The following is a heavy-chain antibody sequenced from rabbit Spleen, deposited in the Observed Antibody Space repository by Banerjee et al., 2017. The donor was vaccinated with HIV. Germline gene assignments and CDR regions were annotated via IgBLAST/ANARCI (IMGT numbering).Heavy chain of an antibody. CDR2: IDAVGSGST. D-gene: IGHD2-1*01. V-gene: IGHV1S45*01. CDR3: VRDQAGDADYGPYYLNL. Sequence: QEQLVESGGGLVQPEGSLTLTCTASGFSFSGSGYMCWVRQAPGKGLEWIGCIDAVGSGSTYYATWAKGRFTISSHNAQNTLYLQLSSLTAADTATYFCVRDQAGDADYGPYYLNLWGQGTLVTVS. J-gene: IGHJ4*01. CDR1: GFSFSGSGY.